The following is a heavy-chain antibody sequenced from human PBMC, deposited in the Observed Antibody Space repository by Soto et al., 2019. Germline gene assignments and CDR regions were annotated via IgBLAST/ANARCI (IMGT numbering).Heavy chain of an antibody. J-gene: IGHJ2*01. CDR1: DYIFLAYC. CDR3: ARDDCNGGSCDGGHYLDL. D-gene: IGHD2-15*01. CDR2: ISPKFGRT. V-gene: IGHV1-18*01. Sequence: QVQLVQSGPEVKKAGASVKVSCTAPTDYIFLAYCFDWVRQAPGQGLEWMGWISPKFGRTNYARTLQDRFTMTTDVSTNSVSMELRDLRSDDTAVYYCARDDCNGGSCDGGHYLDLWGRGTPISVSS.